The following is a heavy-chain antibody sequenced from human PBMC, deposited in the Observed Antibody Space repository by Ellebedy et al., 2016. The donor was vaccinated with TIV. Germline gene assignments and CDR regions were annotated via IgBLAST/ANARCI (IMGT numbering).Heavy chain of an antibody. CDR3: ATEHRGISSFYYFDY. J-gene: IGHJ4*02. V-gene: IGHV1-3*01. CDR1: GYTFTRYA. CDR2: INAGNGNT. Sequence: AASVKVSCKASGYTFTRYAIHWVRQAPGQRLEWMGWINAGNGNTKYSQKFQGRVTMTEDTSTDTADMELSSLRSEDTAVYYFATEHRGISSFYYFDYWGQGTLVTVSS. D-gene: IGHD6-13*01.